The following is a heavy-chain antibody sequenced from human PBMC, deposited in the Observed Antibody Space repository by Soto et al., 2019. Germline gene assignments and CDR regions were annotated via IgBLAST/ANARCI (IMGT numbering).Heavy chain of an antibody. CDR1: GYTFSSYG. CDR2: ISAYNGNT. J-gene: IGHJ5*02. Sequence: QVQLVQSGAEVKKPGASVKVSCKASGYTFSSYGISWVRQAPGQGLEWMGWISAYNGNTNYAQKLQCRATMTTDTSATTDYMELSSLSSDDTALYYCARVPDCHSPSCYRSFWFDPWCQGTLVTVSS. V-gene: IGHV1-18*04. D-gene: IGHD2-2*02. CDR3: ARVPDCHSPSCYRSFWFDP.